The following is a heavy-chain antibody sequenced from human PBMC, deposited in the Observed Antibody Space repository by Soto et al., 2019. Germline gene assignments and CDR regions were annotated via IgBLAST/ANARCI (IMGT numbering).Heavy chain of an antibody. CDR2: ISSSGSTI. CDR1: GFTFSDYY. D-gene: IGHD3-3*01. J-gene: IGHJ6*02. V-gene: IGHV3-11*01. Sequence: GGSLRLSCAASGFTFSDYYMSWIRQAPGKGLEWVSYISSSGSTIYYADSVKGRFTISRDNAKNSLYLQMNSLRAEDTAVYYCARDVPFLEWLDYYGMDVWGQGTTVTVSS. CDR3: ARDVPFLEWLDYYGMDV.